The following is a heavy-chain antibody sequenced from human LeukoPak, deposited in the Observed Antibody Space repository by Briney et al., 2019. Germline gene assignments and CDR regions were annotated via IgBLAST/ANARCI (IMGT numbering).Heavy chain of an antibody. D-gene: IGHD3-10*01. CDR1: GYTFTGYY. V-gene: IGHV1-2*02. CDR3: ARDMAADYYGSGSYYNWDY. Sequence: GASVKVSCKASGYTFTGYYVHWVRQAPGQGLEWMGWINPNSGGTNYAQKFQGRVTMTRDTSISTAYMELSRLRSDDTAVYYCARDMAADYYGSGSYYNWDYWGQGTLVTVSS. J-gene: IGHJ4*02. CDR2: INPNSGGT.